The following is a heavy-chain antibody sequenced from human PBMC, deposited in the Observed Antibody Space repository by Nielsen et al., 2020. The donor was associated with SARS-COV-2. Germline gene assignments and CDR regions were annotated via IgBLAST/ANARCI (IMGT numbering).Heavy chain of an antibody. CDR3: ARRRFHYHGMDV. V-gene: IGHV4-39*01. D-gene: IGHD3-10*01. Sequence: SETLSLTCSVSGGSISNSRNYWGWIRQPPGKGLEWIGDIYFSGKTYYAPSLKSRVTISVVTSQNQVSLKLRSVSAADTAVYYCARRRFHYHGMDVWGQGTSVTVSS. CDR2: IYFSGKT. J-gene: IGHJ6*02. CDR1: GGSISNSRNY.